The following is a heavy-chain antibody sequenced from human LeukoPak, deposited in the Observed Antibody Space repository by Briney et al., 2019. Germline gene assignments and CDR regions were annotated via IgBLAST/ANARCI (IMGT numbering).Heavy chain of an antibody. CDR2: INDRGQT. D-gene: IGHD4-23*01. CDR1: GGSFSGYH. CDR3: ARDPTTVVTTPYYFDF. Sequence: SETLCLTCAVHGGSFSGYHWNWIRQSPGKGLEWIGEINDRGQTNYNPSLQSRVTISVDTSKKQFSLNLNSVTAADTAVYYCARDPTTVVTTPYYFDFWGQGTMVTVSS. J-gene: IGHJ4*02. V-gene: IGHV4-34*01.